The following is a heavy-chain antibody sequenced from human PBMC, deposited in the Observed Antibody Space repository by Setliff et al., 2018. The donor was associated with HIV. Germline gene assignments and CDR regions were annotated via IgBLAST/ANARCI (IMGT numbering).Heavy chain of an antibody. J-gene: IGHJ3*02. D-gene: IGHD3-3*01. CDR3: TSYYTDYPRAFDI. CDR2: IIPIFGTI. CDR1: GGTFSSYA. Sequence: SVKVSCKASGGTFSSYAISWVRQAPGQGLEWMGGIIPIFGTINYAQKFQGRVTITADESTSTAYMELSSLRSEDTAVYFCTSYYTDYPRAFDIWGQGTMVTVSS. V-gene: IGHV1-69*13.